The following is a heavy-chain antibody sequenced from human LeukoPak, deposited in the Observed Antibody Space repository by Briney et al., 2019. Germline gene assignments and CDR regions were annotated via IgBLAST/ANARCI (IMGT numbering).Heavy chain of an antibody. CDR2: INHSGST. Sequence: SETLSLTCAVYGGSFSGYYWSWIRQPPGKGLEWIGEINHSGSTNYNPSLKSRVTISVDTSKNQFSLKLSSVTAADTAVYYCAKSELAYSSAWSAFDYWGQGTLVTVSS. CDR3: AKSELAYSSAWSAFDY. V-gene: IGHV4-34*01. D-gene: IGHD6-19*01. J-gene: IGHJ4*02. CDR1: GGSFSGYY.